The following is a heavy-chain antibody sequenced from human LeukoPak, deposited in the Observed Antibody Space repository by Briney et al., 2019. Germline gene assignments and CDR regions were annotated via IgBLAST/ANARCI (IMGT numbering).Heavy chain of an antibody. CDR2: ISLTGET. V-gene: IGHV4-4*02. CDR1: GGSISSTNW. D-gene: IGHD6-6*01. CDR3: ARRRQLAIDY. J-gene: IGHJ4*02. Sequence: SETLSLTCGVSGGSISSTNWWSWVRQPPGQGLEWIGEISLTGETNYNPSLNGRVTMSLDESRNQLSLDLTSVTAADTAVYFCARRRQLAIDYWGQGTLVTVSS.